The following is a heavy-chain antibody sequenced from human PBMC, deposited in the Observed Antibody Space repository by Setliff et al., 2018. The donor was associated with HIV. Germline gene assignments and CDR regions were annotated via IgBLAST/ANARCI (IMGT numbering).Heavy chain of an antibody. D-gene: IGHD3-22*01. J-gene: IGHJ6*02. CDR1: GGSISSSSYY. CDR2: IYTTGST. Sequence: PSETLSLTCTVSGGSISSSSYYWTWIRQPAGKGLEWIGRIYTTGSTNYNPSLKSRVTISVDTSKNQFPLKLSSVTAADTAVYYCARQDQYDDSGYYVGFYGMDVWGQGTTVTVSS. CDR3: ARQDQYDDSGYYVGFYGMDV. V-gene: IGHV4-61*02.